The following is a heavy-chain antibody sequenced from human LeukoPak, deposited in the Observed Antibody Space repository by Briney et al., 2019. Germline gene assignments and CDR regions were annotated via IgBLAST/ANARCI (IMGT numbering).Heavy chain of an antibody. V-gene: IGHV4-39*01. J-gene: IGHJ4*02. CDR2: IYYSGST. Sequence: PSETLSLTCTVSGGSISSSSYYWGRIRQPPGKGLEWIGSIYYSGSTYYNPSLKSRVTISVDTSKNQFSLKLSSVTAADTAVYYCTTYYDFWSGYYPFDYWGQGTLVTVSS. CDR3: TTYYDFWSGYYPFDY. CDR1: GGSISSSSYY. D-gene: IGHD3-3*01.